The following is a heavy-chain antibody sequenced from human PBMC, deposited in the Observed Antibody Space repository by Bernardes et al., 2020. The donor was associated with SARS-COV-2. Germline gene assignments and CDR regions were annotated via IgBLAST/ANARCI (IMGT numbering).Heavy chain of an antibody. CDR1: GFTFSSDG. Sequence: GGSLRLSCAASGFTFSSDGMHWVRRAPGKGLEWVAVIWYDGSNKYYADSVKGRFTISRDNSKNTLYLQMNSLRAEDTAVYYCARDIPIAVAGPEGDYFDYWGQGTLVTVSS. CDR3: ARDIPIAVAGPEGDYFDY. D-gene: IGHD6-19*01. CDR2: IWYDGSNK. J-gene: IGHJ4*02. V-gene: IGHV3-33*08.